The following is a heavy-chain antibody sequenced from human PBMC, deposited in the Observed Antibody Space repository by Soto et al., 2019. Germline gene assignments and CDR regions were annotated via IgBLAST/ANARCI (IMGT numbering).Heavy chain of an antibody. V-gene: IGHV4-34*01. CDR3: ERGSRLGYCSGGSCYVDS. Sequence: QVQLQQWGAGLLKPSETLSLTCAVYGGSFSGYYWSWIRQPPGKGLEWIGEINHSGSTNYNPSLNSRVPTSVATSTNQFHLKLSSVTAADTDVYYCERGSRLGYCSGGSCYVDSWGQRTLVTVSS. CDR1: GGSFSGYY. D-gene: IGHD2-15*01. CDR2: INHSGST. J-gene: IGHJ4*02.